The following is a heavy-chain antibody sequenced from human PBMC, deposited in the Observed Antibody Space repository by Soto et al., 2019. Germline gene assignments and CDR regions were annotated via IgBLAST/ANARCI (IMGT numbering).Heavy chain of an antibody. CDR2: ISYDGSNK. V-gene: IGHV3-30*03. D-gene: IGHD6-19*01. CDR1: GFTFSSYG. CDR3: ATSGWYEGYYYGMDV. J-gene: IGHJ6*02. Sequence: GGSLRLSCAASGFTFSSYGMHWVRQAPGKGLEWVAVISYDGSNKYYADSVKGRFTISRDNSKNTLYLQMNSLRAEDTAVYYCATSGWYEGYYYGMDVWGQGTTVTVSS.